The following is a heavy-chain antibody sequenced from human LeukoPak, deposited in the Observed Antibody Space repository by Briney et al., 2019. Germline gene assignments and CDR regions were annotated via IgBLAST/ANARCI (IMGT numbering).Heavy chain of an antibody. D-gene: IGHD3-10*01. CDR3: AKLDYYGNY. J-gene: IGHJ4*02. Sequence: GGSLRLSCAASGFTFSNAWMSWVRQAPGKGLEWVSTISGSSVTTYYADSVKGRFTISRDNSKNTLYLQMNSLRAEDTAVYYCAKLDYYGNYWGQGTLVTVSS. CDR1: GFTFSNAW. CDR2: ISGSSVTT. V-gene: IGHV3-23*01.